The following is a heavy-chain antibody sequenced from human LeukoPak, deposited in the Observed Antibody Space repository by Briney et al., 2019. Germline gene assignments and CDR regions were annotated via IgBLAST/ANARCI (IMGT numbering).Heavy chain of an antibody. D-gene: IGHD2-2*01. V-gene: IGHV3-74*01. CDR2: ISSDGSST. CDR3: ASAPFSSSSC. J-gene: IGHJ4*02. Sequence: PGGSLRLSCAASGFTFSSYWMHWVRQPPGKGLVWVPRISSDGSSTNYADSVKGRFTISRDNAKNTLYLQMNSLRAEDTAVYYCASAPFSSSSCWGQGTLVTVSS. CDR1: GFTFSSYW.